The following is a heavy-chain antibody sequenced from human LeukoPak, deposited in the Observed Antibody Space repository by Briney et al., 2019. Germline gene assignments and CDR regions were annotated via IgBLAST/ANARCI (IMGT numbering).Heavy chain of an antibody. J-gene: IGHJ4*02. D-gene: IGHD1-26*01. V-gene: IGHV1-18*01. CDR1: GYTFTSYA. Sequence: GASVKVSCKASGYTFTSYAIGWVRQAPGQGLEWMGWISAYNGYKNYAQSLQGRVTMTTDTSTSTAYMELRSLRSDDTAMYYCARVGGNYEGLIDYWGQGTLVTVSS. CDR2: ISAYNGYK. CDR3: ARVGGNYEGLIDY.